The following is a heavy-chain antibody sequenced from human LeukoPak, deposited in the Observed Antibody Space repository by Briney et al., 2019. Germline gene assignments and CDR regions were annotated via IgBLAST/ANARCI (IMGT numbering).Heavy chain of an antibody. CDR1: GITFSSYG. J-gene: IGHJ4*02. Sequence: GGSLRLSCAASGITFSSYGMSWVRQAPGKGLEWVSSISSTGGTTYYADSVKGRFTISRDNSKNTLYLQMNSLRAEDTAVYYCAKGPLPRIDYWGQGTLVTVSS. CDR3: AKGPLPRIDY. V-gene: IGHV3-23*01. CDR2: ISSTGGTT.